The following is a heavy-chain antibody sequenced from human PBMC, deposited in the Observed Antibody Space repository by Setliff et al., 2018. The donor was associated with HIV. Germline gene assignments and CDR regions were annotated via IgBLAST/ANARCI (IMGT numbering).Heavy chain of an antibody. D-gene: IGHD2-21*02. J-gene: IGHJ3*02. CDR2: INDSGST. CDR1: GGSFSGYY. Sequence: SETLSLTCAVYGGSFSGYYWSWISQPPGKGLEWIGEINDSGSTNNNPSLKSRVAMSVDTSKNQFSLKLSSVTAADTAVYYCARDLRGDSVPATAAKSFDIWGQGTLVTVSS. V-gene: IGHV4-34*01. CDR3: ARDLRGDSVPATAAKSFDI.